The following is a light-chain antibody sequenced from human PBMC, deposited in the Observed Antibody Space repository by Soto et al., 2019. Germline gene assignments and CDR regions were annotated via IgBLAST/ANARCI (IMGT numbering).Light chain of an antibody. CDR3: QQYNIYPYT. CDR2: RAS. V-gene: IGKV1-5*03. CDR1: QSISSW. J-gene: IGKJ2*01. Sequence: DIQMTQSPSTLSASVGDRVTITCRASQSISSWLAWYQLKPGKAPKILIYRASTLESGVPSRFSGSGSGTEFTLTISSLRPDDFATYYCQQYNIYPYTFGQGTKLEIK.